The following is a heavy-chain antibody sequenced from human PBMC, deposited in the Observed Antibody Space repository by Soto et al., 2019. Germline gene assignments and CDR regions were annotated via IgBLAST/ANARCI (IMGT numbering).Heavy chain of an antibody. V-gene: IGHV4-31*02. CDR2: IYYSGST. Sequence: SETLSLTCTASGGSISSGGYYWSWIRQHPGKGLEWIGYIYYSGSTYYNPSLKSRVTISVDTSKNQFSLKLSSVTAADTAVYYCARDRGSGWYGNWFDPWGQGTLVTVSS. D-gene: IGHD6-19*01. CDR3: ARDRGSGWYGNWFDP. CDR1: GGSISSGGYY. J-gene: IGHJ5*02.